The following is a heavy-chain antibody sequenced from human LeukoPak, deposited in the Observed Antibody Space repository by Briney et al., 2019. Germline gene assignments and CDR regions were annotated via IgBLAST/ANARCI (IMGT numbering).Heavy chain of an antibody. CDR3: ARGSSGWYVPVDP. D-gene: IGHD6-19*01. CDR1: GVSISSYY. J-gene: IGHJ5*02. V-gene: IGHV4-59*01. Sequence: SETLSLTCTVSGVSISSYYWSWIRQPPGKGLEWIGYIYYSGSTNYNPSLKSRVTISVDTSKNQFSLKLSSVTAADTAVYYCARGSSGWYVPVDPWGQGTLVTVSS. CDR2: IYYSGST.